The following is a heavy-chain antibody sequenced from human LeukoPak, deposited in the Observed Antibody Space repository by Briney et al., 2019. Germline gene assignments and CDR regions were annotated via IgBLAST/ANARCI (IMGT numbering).Heavy chain of an antibody. J-gene: IGHJ4*02. CDR2: IYSSGTT. V-gene: IGHV4-59*01. Sequence: SETLSLTCTVSGGSISNYYWSWIRQPPGKGLEWIGYIYSSGTTNYNPSLKSRVTISVDTSKNQFSLKLSSVTAADAAVYYCARDYGGKFDYWGQGTLVTVSS. CDR1: GGSISNYY. CDR3: ARDYGGKFDY. D-gene: IGHD4-17*01.